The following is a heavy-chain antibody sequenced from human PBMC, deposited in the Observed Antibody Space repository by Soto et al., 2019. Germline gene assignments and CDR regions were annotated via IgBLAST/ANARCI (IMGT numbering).Heavy chain of an antibody. J-gene: IGHJ4*02. V-gene: IGHV4-59*01. Sequence: SETLSLTCTVSGGSISSYYWSWIRQPPGKGLEWIGYIYYSGSTNYNPSLKSRVTISVDTSKNQFSLKLSSVTAADTAVYYCARVRWLSEYDILTGYYIFDQWGRGTLVTVS. CDR3: ARVRWLSEYDILTGYYIFDQ. CDR2: IYYSGST. CDR1: GGSISSYY. D-gene: IGHD3-9*01.